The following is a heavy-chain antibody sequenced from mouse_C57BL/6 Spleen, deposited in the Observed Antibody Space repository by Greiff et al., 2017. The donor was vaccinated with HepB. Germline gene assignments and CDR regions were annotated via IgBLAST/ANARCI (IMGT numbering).Heavy chain of an antibody. CDR3: ARDRLPEAMDY. V-gene: IGHV5-4*01. Sequence: DVMLVESGGGLVKPGGSLKLSCAASGFTFSSYAMSWVRQTPEKRLEWVATISDGGSYTYYPDNVKGRFTISRDNAKNNLYLQMSHLKSEDTAMYYCARDRLPEAMDYWGQGTSVTVSS. J-gene: IGHJ4*01. D-gene: IGHD2-4*01. CDR1: GFTFSSYA. CDR2: ISDGGSYT.